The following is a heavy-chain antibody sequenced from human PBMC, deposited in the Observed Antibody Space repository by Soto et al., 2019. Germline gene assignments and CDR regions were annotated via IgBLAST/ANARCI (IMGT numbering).Heavy chain of an antibody. CDR1: GYTFATNA. J-gene: IGHJ6*02. CDR2: INGGKGDK. CDR3: ARDMRYFDVWNGPPNYAYYSMDL. V-gene: IGHV1-3*01. Sequence: QVQVVQSGPEMKRPGDSMKISCKASGYTFATNAMHWVRQAPGQGLEWMGWINGGKGDKKYSQKFKGRVTITSDKSASTASMELTSLRPEDTAVYYCARDMRYFDVWNGPPNYAYYSMDLWGQGTTIVVSS. D-gene: IGHD3-3*01.